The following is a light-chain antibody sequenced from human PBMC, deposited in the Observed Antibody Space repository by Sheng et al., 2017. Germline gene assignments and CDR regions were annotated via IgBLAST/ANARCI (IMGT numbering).Light chain of an antibody. CDR3: QQYNNWPPFT. CDR1: QSVRSN. V-gene: IGKV3-15*01. J-gene: IGKJ3*01. CDR2: GAS. Sequence: EIVMTQSPATLSVSPGERATLSCRASQSVRSNLAWYQQKPGQAPRLLIYGASTRATGIPARFSGSGSGTEFTLTISSLQSEDFALYYCQQYNNWPPFTFGPGTKVDIK.